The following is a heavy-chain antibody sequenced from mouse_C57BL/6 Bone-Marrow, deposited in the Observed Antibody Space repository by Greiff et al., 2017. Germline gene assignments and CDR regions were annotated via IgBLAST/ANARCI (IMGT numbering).Heavy chain of an antibody. Sequence: QVQLKQSGAELARPGASVKLSCKASGYTFTSYGISWVKQRTGQGLEWIGEIYPRSGNTYYNEKFKGKATLTADKSSSTAYMELRSLTSEDSAVYFCARKGWPNPLDYWGQGTTLTVSS. D-gene: IGHD2-3*01. V-gene: IGHV1-81*01. CDR1: GYTFTSYG. CDR2: IYPRSGNT. J-gene: IGHJ2*01. CDR3: ARKGWPNPLDY.